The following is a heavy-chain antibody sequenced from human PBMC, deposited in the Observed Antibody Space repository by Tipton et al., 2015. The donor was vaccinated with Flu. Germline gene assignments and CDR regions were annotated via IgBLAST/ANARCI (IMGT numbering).Heavy chain of an antibody. CDR1: GGTLTDFH. CDR2: ISDSGDT. Sequence: TLSLTCAVYGGTLTDFHWSWIRQSPGKGLEWIGAISDSGDTNYNPSLKNRVTISKDTSKKRFSLNLKSVTAADTALYYCARGRVHKGSTWYTPFDSWGQGTLVTVSS. J-gene: IGHJ4*02. D-gene: IGHD6-13*01. CDR3: ARGRVHKGSTWYTPFDS. V-gene: IGHV4-34*01.